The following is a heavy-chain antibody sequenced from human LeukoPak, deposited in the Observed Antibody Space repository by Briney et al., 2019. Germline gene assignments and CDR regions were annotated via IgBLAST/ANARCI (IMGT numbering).Heavy chain of an antibody. V-gene: IGHV1-18*01. D-gene: IGHD6-13*01. CDR3: ARDRRIAAAGITPDY. CDR2: ISAYNGNT. J-gene: IGHJ4*02. Sequence: ASVKVSFKASGYTFTSYGISWVRQAPGQGLEWMGWISAYNGNTNYAQKLQARVTMTTGTSTSTAYMELRSLGSDDTAVYYCARDRRIAAAGITPDYWGQGTLVTVSS. CDR1: GYTFTSYG.